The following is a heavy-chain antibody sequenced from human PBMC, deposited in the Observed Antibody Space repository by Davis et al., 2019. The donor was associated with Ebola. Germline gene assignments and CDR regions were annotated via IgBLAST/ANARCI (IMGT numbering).Heavy chain of an antibody. CDR2: INAGATRM. V-gene: IGHV3-23*01. Sequence: GESLKISCSASGFMFSLYAMSWVRQAPGKGPEWVSTINAGATRMFYADSVKGRFTVSRDNSKNVLYLIINSLRAEDTAVYYCARDADTTSLYWYYDLWGRGTLVTVSS. CDR1: GFMFSLYA. D-gene: IGHD1-14*01. CDR3: ARDADTTSLYWYYDL. J-gene: IGHJ2*01.